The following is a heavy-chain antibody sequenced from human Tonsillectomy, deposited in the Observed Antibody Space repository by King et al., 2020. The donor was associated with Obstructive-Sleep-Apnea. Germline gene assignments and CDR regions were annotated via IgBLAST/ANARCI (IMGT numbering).Heavy chain of an antibody. CDR3: AKDLLSRYSYGSFDY. J-gene: IGHJ4*02. V-gene: IGHV3-23*04. Sequence: VQLVESGGGLVQPGGSLRLSCAASGFTFSSYAISWVRQAPGKGLEWVSIISGSGGSTYYADSVKGRFTISRDNSKNTLYLQMNSLRAEDTAVYYCAKDLLSRYSYGSFDYWGQGTLVTVSS. CDR1: GFTFSSYA. D-gene: IGHD5-18*01. CDR2: ISGSGGST.